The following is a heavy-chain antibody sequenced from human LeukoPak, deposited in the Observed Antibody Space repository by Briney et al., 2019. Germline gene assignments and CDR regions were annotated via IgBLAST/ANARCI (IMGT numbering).Heavy chain of an antibody. V-gene: IGHV1-8*01. Sequence: GASVKVSCKASGYTFTSYDINWVRQATGQGLEWMGWMNPNSGNTGYAQKFQGRVTMTRNTSISTAYMELSSLRSEDTAVYYCARGGAAAGTTGNWFDPWGQGTLVTVSS. CDR1: GYTFTSYD. CDR2: MNPNSGNT. J-gene: IGHJ5*02. CDR3: ARGGAAAGTTGNWFDP. D-gene: IGHD6-13*01.